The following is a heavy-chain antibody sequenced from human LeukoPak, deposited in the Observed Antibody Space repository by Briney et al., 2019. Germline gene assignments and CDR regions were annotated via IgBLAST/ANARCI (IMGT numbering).Heavy chain of an antibody. CDR3: ARRVVNNRNWYFNL. CDR1: GYSFTSYW. V-gene: IGHV5-51*01. J-gene: IGHJ2*01. Sequence: GESLKISCKGSGYSFTSYWIGWVRQMPGKGLECMGIIYPGDSNTRYSPSFQGQVTISADKSINTAYVHWSSLKASDTAMYYCARRVVNNRNWYFNLWGRGTLVTVSS. D-gene: IGHD4-23*01. CDR2: IYPGDSNT.